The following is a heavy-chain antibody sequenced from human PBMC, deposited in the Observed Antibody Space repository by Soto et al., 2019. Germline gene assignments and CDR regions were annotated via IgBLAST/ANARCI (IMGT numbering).Heavy chain of an antibody. V-gene: IGHV3-48*02. CDR3: ARELVY. J-gene: IGHJ4*02. CDR1: GFTFSSYN. CDR2: ISSSSSTI. Sequence: EVQLVESGGGSVQPGGSLRLSCAASGFTFSSYNMNWVRQAPGKGLEWVSYISSSSSTIYYADSVKGRFTVSRDNAKNSLYLQMSSLRDEDTAVYYCARELVYWGQGTLVTVSS.